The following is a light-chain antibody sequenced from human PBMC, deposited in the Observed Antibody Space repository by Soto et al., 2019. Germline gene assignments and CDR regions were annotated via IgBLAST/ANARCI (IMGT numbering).Light chain of an antibody. J-gene: IGLJ1*01. V-gene: IGLV2-8*01. CDR1: SSDVGRYNS. Sequence: QSVLTQPPSASGSPGQSVTISCTGTSSDVGRYNSVSRYQQYPGKAPKLIIYEVSKRPSGVPDRFSGSKSGNTASLTVSGLQAEDEADYYCSSYAGSNNYVFGTGTKLTVL. CDR3: SSYAGSNNYV. CDR2: EVS.